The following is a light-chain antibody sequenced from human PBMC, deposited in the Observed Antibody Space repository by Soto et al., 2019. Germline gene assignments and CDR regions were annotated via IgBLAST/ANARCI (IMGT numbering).Light chain of an antibody. J-gene: IGLJ2*01. V-gene: IGLV3-9*01. CDR2: RDS. CDR3: QVWDSSTGV. CDR1: NIGSKN. Sequence: SYELTQPRSVSVALGQTARITCGGNNIGSKNVHWYQQKPGQAPVLVIYRDSNRPSGIPERFSGSNSGNTATLTISRAQAGDEADYYCQVWDSSTGVFGGGTKVTVL.